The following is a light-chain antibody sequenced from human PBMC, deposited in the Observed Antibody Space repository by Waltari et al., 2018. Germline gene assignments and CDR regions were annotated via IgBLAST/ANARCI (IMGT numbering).Light chain of an antibody. CDR3: QHGYGIPWT. CDR2: KAS. J-gene: IGKJ1*01. Sequence: DIQMTQSPSSLSASVGDRVTITCRASEELNTYVHWYQQKPGKAPKLLIYKASTLQSGVPSRFSCSGSGTDYTFTISSLQSEDVAVYHCQHGYGIPWTFGQGTKVELK. CDR1: EELNTY. V-gene: IGKV1-39*01.